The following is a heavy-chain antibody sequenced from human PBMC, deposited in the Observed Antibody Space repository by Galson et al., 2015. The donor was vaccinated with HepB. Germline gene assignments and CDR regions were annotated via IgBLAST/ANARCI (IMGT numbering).Heavy chain of an antibody. J-gene: IGHJ4*02. V-gene: IGHV1-18*01. Sequence: SVKVSCKASGYTFTSYGISWARQAPGQGLEWMGWISAYNGNTNYAQKLQGRVTMTTDTSTSTAYMELRSLRSDDAAVYYCARDWVTIFGVVIITPHFDYWGQGTLVTVSS. CDR3: ARDWVTIFGVVIITPHFDY. D-gene: IGHD3-3*01. CDR2: ISAYNGNT. CDR1: GYTFTSYG.